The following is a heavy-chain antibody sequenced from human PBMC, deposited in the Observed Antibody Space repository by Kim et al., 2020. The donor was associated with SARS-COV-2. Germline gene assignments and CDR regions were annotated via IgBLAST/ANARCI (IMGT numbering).Heavy chain of an antibody. CDR2: ISVGGGTT. Sequence: GGSLRLSCTASGFTFSSYAMTWVRQGPGKGLEWISRISVGGGTTYYADSVKGRFTISRDDSKNTLNLQMNSLRAEDTAVYFCAKHQKVDVSGYYYWGQGTLVTVSS. CDR3: AKHQKVDVSGYYY. V-gene: IGHV3-23*01. CDR1: GFTFSSYA. D-gene: IGHD3-22*01. J-gene: IGHJ4*02.